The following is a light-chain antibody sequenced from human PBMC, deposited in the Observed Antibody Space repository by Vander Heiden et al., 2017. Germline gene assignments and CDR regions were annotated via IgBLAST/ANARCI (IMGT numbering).Light chain of an antibody. Sequence: QTVVTQEPSLTVSPGGTVTLTCASSAGAVTSGYYPNWFQQKPGQAPRALIYSTRNKQSWTPARFSGSLLGGKAALTLSGVQPEDEAEYYCLLYYGTPYLFGTGTKVTVL. CDR3: LLYYGTPYL. V-gene: IGLV7-43*01. J-gene: IGLJ1*01. CDR1: AGAVTSGYY. CDR2: STR.